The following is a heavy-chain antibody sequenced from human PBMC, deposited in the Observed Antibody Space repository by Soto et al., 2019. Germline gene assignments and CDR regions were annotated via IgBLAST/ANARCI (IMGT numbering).Heavy chain of an antibody. V-gene: IGHV4-31*03. CDR1: GGSISSGTYY. CDR3: ARDSDYCTGGSCYGNFDF. J-gene: IGHJ4*02. CDR2: ISHSGRT. Sequence: PSETLSLTCTVSGGSISSGTYYWTWVRQRPGEALEWIGFISHSGRTYYNPSLKSRAAISVDTSENQFSLRLSSVTAADTAVYFCARDSDYCTGGSCYGNFDFWGQGTLVTVSS. D-gene: IGHD2-15*01.